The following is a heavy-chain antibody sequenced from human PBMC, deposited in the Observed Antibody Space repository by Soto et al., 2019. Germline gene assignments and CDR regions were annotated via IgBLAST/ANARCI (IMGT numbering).Heavy chain of an antibody. CDR2: ISYDGSNT. CDR1: GFTFSNYA. D-gene: IGHD2-21*01. CDR3: ARDGHMIPVTPVDY. J-gene: IGHJ4*02. Sequence: GGSLRLSCAASGFTFSNYAMHWVRQAPGKGLEWVAVISYDGSNTYYADSVKGRFTISRDNSKNTLYLQMDSLRAEDTAVYYCARDGHMIPVTPVDYWGQGTLVTVSS. V-gene: IGHV3-30-3*01.